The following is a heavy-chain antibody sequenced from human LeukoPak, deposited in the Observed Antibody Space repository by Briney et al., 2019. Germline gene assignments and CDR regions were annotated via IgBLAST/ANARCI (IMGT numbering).Heavy chain of an antibody. J-gene: IGHJ4*02. CDR1: GGSTSSYY. CDR3: ARADGGPWEAFDY. Sequence: PSETLSLTCTVSGGSTSSYYWSWIRQPPGNGLEWIGYIYYSGSTNYNPSLKSRVTISVDTSKNQFSLKLSSVTAADTAVYYCARADGGPWEAFDYWGQGTLVTVSS. V-gene: IGHV4-59*01. D-gene: IGHD1-26*01. CDR2: IYYSGST.